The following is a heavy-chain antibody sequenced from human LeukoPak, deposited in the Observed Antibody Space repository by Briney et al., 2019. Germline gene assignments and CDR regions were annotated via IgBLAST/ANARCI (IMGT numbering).Heavy chain of an antibody. CDR2: MNPNSGNT. V-gene: IGHV1-8*01. Sequence: ASVKVSCKASGYTFTSYDINWVRQATGQGLEWMGWMNPNSGNTGYAQKFQGRVTMNRNTSISTAYMELSSLRSEDTAVYYCARVDEEDYYYHMDVWGKGTTVTISS. CDR1: GYTFTSYD. CDR3: ARVDEEDYYYHMDV. J-gene: IGHJ6*03.